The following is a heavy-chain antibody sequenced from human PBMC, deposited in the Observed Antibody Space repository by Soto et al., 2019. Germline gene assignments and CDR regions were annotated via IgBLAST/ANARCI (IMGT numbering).Heavy chain of an antibody. CDR3: SSQVIPSDFFI. CDR2: IIPIFGTA. J-gene: IGHJ3*02. Sequence: VKSAGQVSGGTFSSYGTSWVPQAPGKELNWMGGIIPIFGTANYAQKFQGRVTITADESTSTAYMELSSLRSEDTAVYYCSSQVIPSDFFIWG. V-gene: IGHV1-69*13. CDR1: GGTFSSYG. D-gene: IGHD3-3*01.